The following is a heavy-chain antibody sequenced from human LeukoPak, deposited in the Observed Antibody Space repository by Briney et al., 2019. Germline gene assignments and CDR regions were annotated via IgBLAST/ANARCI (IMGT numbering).Heavy chain of an antibody. CDR2: IYTSGST. V-gene: IGHV4-4*09. Sequence: PSETLSLTCTVSGGSISSYYWSWIRQPPGKGLEWIGYIYTSGSTNYNPSLKSRVTISVDTSKNQFSLKLSSVTAADTAVYYCARHGSGSYSYMDVWGKGTTVTVSS. D-gene: IGHD3-10*01. CDR3: ARHGSGSYSYMDV. J-gene: IGHJ6*03. CDR1: GGSISSYY.